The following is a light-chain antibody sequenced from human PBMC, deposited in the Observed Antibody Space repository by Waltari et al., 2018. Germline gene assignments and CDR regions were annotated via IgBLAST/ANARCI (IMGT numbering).Light chain of an antibody. CDR2: GNN. J-gene: IGLJ3*02. CDR3: QSFDSNVRGGVV. V-gene: IGLV1-40*01. Sequence: QSILTHPTSVSGAPGQRVTISCTGSSSNIGAGHDVHWYQAFPGTAPKLLIYGNNNRPSGVPDRFSGSKSGSSASLAINGLQAEDEADYYCQSFDSNVRGGVVFGGGTKVTVL. CDR1: SSNIGAGHD.